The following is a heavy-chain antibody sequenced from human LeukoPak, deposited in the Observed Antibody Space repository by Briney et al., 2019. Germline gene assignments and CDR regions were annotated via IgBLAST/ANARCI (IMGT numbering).Heavy chain of an antibody. V-gene: IGHV3-20*01. CDR2: INWNGGST. Sequence: GGSLRLSCAASGFTFDDYGMSWVRQAPGKGLEWVSGINWNGGSTGYADSVKGRFTISRDNAKNSLYLQMNSLRAEDTALYHCAMGRGLNYYYYYYMDVWGKGTTVTVSS. CDR1: GFTFDDYG. CDR3: AMGRGLNYYYYYYMDV. J-gene: IGHJ6*03.